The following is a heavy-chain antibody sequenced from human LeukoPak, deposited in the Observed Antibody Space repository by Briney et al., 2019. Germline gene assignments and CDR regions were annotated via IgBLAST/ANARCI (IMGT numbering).Heavy chain of an antibody. Sequence: ASVKVSCKASGYTLISYGISWVRQVPGQGLEWMGWISGHNGNTNYAQKVQGRVTMTTDTSTSTAYMELRSLRSDDTAVYYCARDPSGDVVVITGDAFDVWGQGTMVTVSS. CDR2: ISGHNGNT. V-gene: IGHV1-18*01. D-gene: IGHD3-22*01. CDR3: ARDPSGDVVVITGDAFDV. J-gene: IGHJ3*01. CDR1: GYTLISYG.